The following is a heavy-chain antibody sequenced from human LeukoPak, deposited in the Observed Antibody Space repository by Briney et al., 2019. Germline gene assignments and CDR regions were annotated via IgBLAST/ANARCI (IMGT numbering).Heavy chain of an antibody. CDR2: ISTTGDYI. Sequence: GGSLRLSCAASGFTFSSYSMNWVRQAPGKGLGWVSSISTTGDYIYYADSLKGRLTISRDNAKNSLYLQMNSLRAEDTAVYYCARGGIYSQGFDSWGQGTLVTVSS. V-gene: IGHV3-21*01. J-gene: IGHJ4*02. D-gene: IGHD6-13*01. CDR3: ARGGIYSQGFDS. CDR1: GFTFSSYS.